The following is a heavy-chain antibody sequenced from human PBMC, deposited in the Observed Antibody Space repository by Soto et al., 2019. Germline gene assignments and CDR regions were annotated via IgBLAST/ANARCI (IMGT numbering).Heavy chain of an antibody. Sequence: GGSLRLSCAASGFTVSSNYMSWVRQAPGKGLEWVSVIYSGGSTYYADSVKGRFTISRDNSKNTLYLQMNSLRAEDTAVYYCARDRGCSGGSCYTNWFDPWGQGTLVTVSS. CDR2: IYSGGST. V-gene: IGHV3-66*01. D-gene: IGHD2-15*01. J-gene: IGHJ5*02. CDR1: GFTVSSNY. CDR3: ARDRGCSGGSCYTNWFDP.